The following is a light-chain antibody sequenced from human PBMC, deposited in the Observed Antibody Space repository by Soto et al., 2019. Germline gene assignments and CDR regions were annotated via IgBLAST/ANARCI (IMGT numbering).Light chain of an antibody. CDR1: QSISSA. CDR3: QHDTHEVVA. CDR2: KVS. J-gene: IGKJ4*01. V-gene: IGKV1-5*03. Sequence: DIQMTQSPSTLSASVGDRVTITCRASQSISSAWAWYQQKPWKAPKLLIYKVSTVEIGVPSRLSGSGSGTDLHLSISSLQPDDFETYYSQHDTHEVVAFGGVTKVEIK.